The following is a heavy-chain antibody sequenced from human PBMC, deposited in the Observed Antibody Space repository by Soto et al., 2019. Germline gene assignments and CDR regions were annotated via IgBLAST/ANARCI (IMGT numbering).Heavy chain of an antibody. CDR3: AKANCWYAELDY. J-gene: IGHJ4*02. V-gene: IGHV3-23*01. Sequence: EVQLLESGGGLVQPGGSLRLSCAASGFTFRSYAMSWVRQAPGKGLEWVSAISGSGGSTYYADSVKGRFTFSRDNSKNTLYLQMNSLRAEDTAVYYCAKANCWYAELDYWGQGTLVTVSS. CDR1: GFTFRSYA. D-gene: IGHD2-2*01. CDR2: ISGSGGST.